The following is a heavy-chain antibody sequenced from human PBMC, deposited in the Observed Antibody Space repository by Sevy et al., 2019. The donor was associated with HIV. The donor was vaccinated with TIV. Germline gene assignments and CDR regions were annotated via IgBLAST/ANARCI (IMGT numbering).Heavy chain of an antibody. V-gene: IGHV3-9*01. Sequence: GGSLRLSCAASGFSFGDYAMHWVRQAPGKGLEWVSGISWNSVSLDYADSVKGRFTISRDNAKNSLFLQMNRLRSEDTALYYCAKDNRPATMSKSSYYYYYGMDVWGQGTTVTVSS. CDR3: AKDNRPATMSKSSYYYYYGMDV. CDR1: GFSFGDYA. J-gene: IGHJ6*02. D-gene: IGHD6-6*01. CDR2: ISWNSVSL.